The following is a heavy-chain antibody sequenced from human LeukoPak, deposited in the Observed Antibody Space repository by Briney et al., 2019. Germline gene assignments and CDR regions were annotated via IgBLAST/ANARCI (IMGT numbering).Heavy chain of an antibody. CDR3: ARLPEDIVVVPAAMPDY. CDR2: ISAYNGNT. D-gene: IGHD2-2*01. CDR1: GYTFTSYG. Sequence: ASVKVSRKASGYTFTSYGISWVRQAPGQGLEWMGWISAYNGNTNYAQKLQGRVTMTTDTSTSTAYMELRSLRSDDTAVYYCARLPEDIVVVPAAMPDYWGQGTLVTVSS. J-gene: IGHJ4*02. V-gene: IGHV1-18*01.